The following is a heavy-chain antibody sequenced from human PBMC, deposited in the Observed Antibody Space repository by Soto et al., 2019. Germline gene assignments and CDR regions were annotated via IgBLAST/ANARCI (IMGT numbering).Heavy chain of an antibody. V-gene: IGHV1-69*13. D-gene: IGHD3-3*01. CDR3: ARGGSDNDFYYYYYMDV. Sequence: GASVKVSCKASGGTFSSYAISWVRQAPGQGLEWMGGIIPIYGTANYAQKFQGRVTITADESTSTAYMELSSLRSEDTAVYYCARGGSDNDFYYYYYMDVWGKGTTVTVSS. CDR1: GGTFSSYA. J-gene: IGHJ6*03. CDR2: IIPIYGTA.